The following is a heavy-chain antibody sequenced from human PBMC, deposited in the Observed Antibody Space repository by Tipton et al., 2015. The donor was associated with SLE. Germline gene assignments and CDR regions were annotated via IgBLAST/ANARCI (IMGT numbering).Heavy chain of an antibody. Sequence: TLSLTCTVSGGSISSGSYYWSWIRQPAGKGLEWIGRIYTSGSTNYNPSLKSRVTISVDTSKNQFSLKLSSVTAADTAVYYCVKSVVXVSPRDYXYYMDVWGKGTTVTVSS. CDR1: GGSISSGSYY. V-gene: IGHV4-61*02. J-gene: IGHJ6*03. CDR3: VKSVVXVSPRDYXYYMDV. CDR2: IYTSGST. D-gene: IGHD5/OR15-5a*01.